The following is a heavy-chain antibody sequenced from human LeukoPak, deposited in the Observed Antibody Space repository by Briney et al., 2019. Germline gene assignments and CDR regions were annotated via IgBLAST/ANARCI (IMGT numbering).Heavy chain of an antibody. CDR1: GGTFSSYT. V-gene: IGHV1-69*02. CDR3: ARSAVVVPAAWA. CDR2: IIPILGIA. D-gene: IGHD2-2*01. Sequence: ASVKVSCKASGGTFSSYTISWVRQAPGQGLEWMGRIIPILGIANYAQKFQGRVTITADKSTSTAYMELSRLRSEDTAVYYCARSAVVVPAAWAWGQGTLVTVSS. J-gene: IGHJ4*02.